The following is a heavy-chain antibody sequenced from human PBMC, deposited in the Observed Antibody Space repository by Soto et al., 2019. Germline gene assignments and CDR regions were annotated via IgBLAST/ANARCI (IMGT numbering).Heavy chain of an antibody. CDR1: GFTFSSYA. D-gene: IGHD6-13*01. CDR2: ISGSGGST. V-gene: IGHV3-23*01. Sequence: GGSLRLSCAASGFTFSSYAMSWVRQAPGKGLEWVSAISGSGGSTYYADSVKGRFTISGDNSKNTPYLQMNSLRAEDTAVYYCAKENGYSSSWFEFDYWGQGTLVTVSS. CDR3: AKENGYSSSWFEFDY. J-gene: IGHJ4*02.